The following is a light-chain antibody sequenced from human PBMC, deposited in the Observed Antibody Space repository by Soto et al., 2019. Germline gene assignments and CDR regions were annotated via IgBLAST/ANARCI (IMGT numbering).Light chain of an antibody. J-gene: IGLJ1*01. Sequence: QAVVTQPPSASGTPGQRVTISCSGSSSNIGNNYVYWYQLLPGTAPKLLIYRNNQRPSGVPDRFSGSKSGTSAFLAISGLRSEDEADYYCAAWDDSLTGYVFGTGTKLTVL. CDR2: RNN. CDR1: SSNIGNNY. V-gene: IGLV1-47*01. CDR3: AAWDDSLTGYV.